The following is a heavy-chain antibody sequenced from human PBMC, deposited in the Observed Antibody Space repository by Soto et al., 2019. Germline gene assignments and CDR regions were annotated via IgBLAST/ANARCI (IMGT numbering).Heavy chain of an antibody. J-gene: IGHJ4*02. CDR2: IYHSGST. Sequence: LSLTCAGSSGSSSSTNWWSWLRQTPGTGLEWIGEIYHSGSTNYNPSLKSRVTMSVDKSKNQLSLNLSAVTAADTAVYYCARVRYSSSYFDFWGQGTLVTVSS. D-gene: IGHD6-13*01. V-gene: IGHV4-4*02. CDR3: ARVRYSSSYFDF. CDR1: SGSSSSTNW.